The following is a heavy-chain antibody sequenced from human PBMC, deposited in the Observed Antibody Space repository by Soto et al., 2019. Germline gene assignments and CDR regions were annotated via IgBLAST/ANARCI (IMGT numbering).Heavy chain of an antibody. J-gene: IGHJ4*02. V-gene: IGHV3-21*01. CDR2: ISSSSSYI. Sequence: EVQLVESGGGLVKPGGSLRLSCAASGFTFSSYSMNWVRQAPGKGLEWVSSISSSSSYIYYADSVKGRFTISRDNAKNSLYLQMNRLRAVDTAVYYCAREGDSSGYFGLDYWGQGTLVTVSS. CDR3: AREGDSSGYFGLDY. CDR1: GFTFSSYS. D-gene: IGHD3-22*01.